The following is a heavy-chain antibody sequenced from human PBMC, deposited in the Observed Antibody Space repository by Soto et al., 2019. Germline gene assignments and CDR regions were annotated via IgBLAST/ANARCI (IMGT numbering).Heavy chain of an antibody. CDR3: ARARDGGAAN. V-gene: IGHV4-34*01. CDR1: GGSFSGYY. D-gene: IGHD4-17*01. J-gene: IGHJ4*02. Sequence: QVQLQQWGAGLLKPSETLSLTCAVYGGSFSGYYWSWIRQPPGKGLEWIGEINPSGSTNYTPSLKCRVPMPGDPPKTPFSLKLPSVTPADTAVYYGARARDGGAANWGQGTLVTVSS. CDR2: INPSGST.